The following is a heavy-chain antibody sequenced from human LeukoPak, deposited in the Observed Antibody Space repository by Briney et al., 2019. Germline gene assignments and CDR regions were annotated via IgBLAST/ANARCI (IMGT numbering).Heavy chain of an antibody. CDR1: KFTSGHSFTNYW. V-gene: IGHV3-7*01. CDR2: INQDGSET. CDR3: SAILYH. Sequence: PGGSLRLSCVASKFTSGHSFTNYWMSWVRQAPGKGLEWVANINQDGSETYYVDSVKGRFTMSRDNAKKSVSLQMNSQRADDTAIYYCSAILYHWGQGTLVTVSS. D-gene: IGHD2-2*01. J-gene: IGHJ4*02.